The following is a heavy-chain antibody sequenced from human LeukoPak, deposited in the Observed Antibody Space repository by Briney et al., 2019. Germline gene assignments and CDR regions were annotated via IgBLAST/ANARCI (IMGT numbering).Heavy chain of an antibody. CDR2: IYTSGST. Sequence: SETLSPTCTVSGGSISSYYWSWIRQPAGKGLEWIGRIYTSGSTNYNPSLKSRVTMSVDTSKNQFSLKLSSVTAADTAVYYCARDQDTAAANWFDPWGQGTLVTVSS. V-gene: IGHV4-4*07. CDR1: GGSISSYY. D-gene: IGHD6-13*01. CDR3: ARDQDTAAANWFDP. J-gene: IGHJ5*02.